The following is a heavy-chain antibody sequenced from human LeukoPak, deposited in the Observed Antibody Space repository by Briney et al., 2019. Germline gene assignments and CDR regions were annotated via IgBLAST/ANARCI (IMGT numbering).Heavy chain of an antibody. CDR2: INPSGGST. J-gene: IGHJ6*03. V-gene: IGHV1-46*01. Sequence: GASVKVSCKASGYTFTSYYMHWVRQAPGQGLEWMGIINPSGGSTSYAQKFQGRVTMTRDTSTSTVYMELSSLRSEDTAVYYCAREGTDGENYYYYMDVWGKGTTVTVSS. CDR3: AREGTDGENYYYYMDV. CDR1: GYTFTSYY. D-gene: IGHD3-10*01.